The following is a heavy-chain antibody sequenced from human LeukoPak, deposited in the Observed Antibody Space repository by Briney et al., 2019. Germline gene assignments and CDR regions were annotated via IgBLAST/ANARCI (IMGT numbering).Heavy chain of an antibody. CDR3: AIYSYGHLDH. CDR1: GGSFSTYY. J-gene: IGHJ4*02. V-gene: IGHV4-34*01. D-gene: IGHD5-18*01. Sequence: PSETLSLTCAVYGGSFSTYYWSWIRQPPGKGLEWIGEINHSGSTNYNPSLKSRVPISVDTSKNQFSLKLSSVTAADTAVYYCAIYSYGHLDHWGQGTLVTVSS. CDR2: INHSGST.